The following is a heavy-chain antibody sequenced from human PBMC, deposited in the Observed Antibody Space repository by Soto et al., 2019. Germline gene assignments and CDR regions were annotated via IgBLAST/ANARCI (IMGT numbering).Heavy chain of an antibody. CDR1: GFTFSDHY. V-gene: IGHV3-72*01. CDR2: TRNKANSYTT. CDR3: ARVHKNYYFDH. J-gene: IGHJ4*02. Sequence: EVQLVESGGGLVQPGGSLRLSCAASGFTFSDHYMDWVRQAPGKGLEWVGRTRNKANSYTTEYAASVKGRFTISRDDSKNSLYLQMNSLKTEDTALYYCARVHKNYYFDHWGQGTLATVS.